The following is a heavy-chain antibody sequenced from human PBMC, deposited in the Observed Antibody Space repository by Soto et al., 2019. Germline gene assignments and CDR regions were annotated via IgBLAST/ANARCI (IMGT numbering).Heavy chain of an antibody. CDR2: VNPILAMS. D-gene: IGHD3-10*01. J-gene: IGHJ4*02. CDR3: ATSYGSGSSPFDY. CDR1: GDTFSFYT. Sequence: QVQLVQSGAEVKKPGSSVKVSCKASGDTFSFYTLNWIRQAPGQGFEWVGRVNPILAMSSSAHKFQGRVSMFAAKSKGKAYMELRRLRSDDTAVYYCATSYGSGSSPFDYWGQGTLVTVSS. V-gene: IGHV1-69*02.